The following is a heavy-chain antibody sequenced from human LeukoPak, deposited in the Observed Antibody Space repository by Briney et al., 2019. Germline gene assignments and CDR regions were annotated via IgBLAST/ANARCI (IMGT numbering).Heavy chain of an antibody. J-gene: IGHJ4*02. D-gene: IGHD6-19*01. Sequence: GSLRLSCAASGFTFSSYWTHWVRQAPGKGLVWVSRINSDGSSTNYADSVKGRFTISRDNAKNSLYLQMNSLGAEDTAVYYCAREYSSGWYYFDYWGQGTLVTVSS. CDR3: AREYSSGWYYFDY. V-gene: IGHV3-74*01. CDR2: INSDGSST. CDR1: GFTFSSYW.